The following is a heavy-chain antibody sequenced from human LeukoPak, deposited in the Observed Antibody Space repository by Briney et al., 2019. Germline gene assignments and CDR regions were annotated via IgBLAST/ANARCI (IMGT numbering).Heavy chain of an antibody. V-gene: IGHV1-18*01. CDR2: ISAYNGNT. D-gene: IGHD6-13*01. Sequence: ASVKVSCKASGYTFTSYGISWVRQAPGQGLEWMGWISAYNGNTNYAQKLRGRVTMTTDTSTSTAYMELRSLRSDDTAVYYCARDPLIAAAGAGMDVWGKGTTVTVSS. J-gene: IGHJ6*03. CDR1: GYTFTSYG. CDR3: ARDPLIAAAGAGMDV.